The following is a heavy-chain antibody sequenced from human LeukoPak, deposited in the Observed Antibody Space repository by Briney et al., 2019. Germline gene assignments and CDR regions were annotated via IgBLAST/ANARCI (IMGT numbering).Heavy chain of an antibody. J-gene: IGHJ6*03. CDR3: ARGRPSPAIKYYMDV. CDR2: IYYSGST. Sequence: SETLSLTCTVSGGSISSSSYYWGWIRQPPGKGLEWIGSIYYSGSTYYNPSLKSRVTISVDTSKNQFSLRLSPVTAADTAVYYCARGRPSPAIKYYMDVWGKGTTVTVSS. V-gene: IGHV4-39*07. CDR1: GGSISSSSYY.